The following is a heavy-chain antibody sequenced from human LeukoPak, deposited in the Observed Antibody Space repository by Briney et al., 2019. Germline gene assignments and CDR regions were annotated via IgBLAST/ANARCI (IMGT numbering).Heavy chain of an antibody. J-gene: IGHJ4*02. Sequence: ASVKVSCKASGYSFTSYGISWVRPAPGQGLEWMGWISAYNGNANYAQKLQGRVTMTTDTSTSTAYMELRSLRSDDTAVYYCARREQWLVGDDYWGQGTLVTVSS. D-gene: IGHD6-19*01. V-gene: IGHV1-18*01. CDR2: ISAYNGNA. CDR3: ARREQWLVGDDY. CDR1: GYSFTSYG.